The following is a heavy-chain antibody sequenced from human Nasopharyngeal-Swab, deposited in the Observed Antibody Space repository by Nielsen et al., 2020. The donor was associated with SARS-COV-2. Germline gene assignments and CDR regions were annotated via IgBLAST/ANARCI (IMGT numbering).Heavy chain of an antibody. CDR1: GFTFSTYD. CDR3: AKVNYYDSSGYYYITGYFDY. D-gene: IGHD3-22*01. CDR2: VSYDGTNR. V-gene: IGHV3-30*18. J-gene: IGHJ4*02. Sequence: GESLKISCAASGFTFSTYDMHWVRQTPGKGLEWVAVVSYDGTNRNYADSVKGRFTISRDNSKNTLYLQMNSLRAEDTAVYYCAKVNYYDSSGYYYITGYFDYWGQGTLVTVSS.